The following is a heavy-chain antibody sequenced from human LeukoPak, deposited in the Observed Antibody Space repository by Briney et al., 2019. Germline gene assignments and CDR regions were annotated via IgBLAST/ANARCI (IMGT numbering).Heavy chain of an antibody. CDR3: ARADSMVRGVMGFDP. D-gene: IGHD3-10*01. CDR2: INAGNGNT. J-gene: IGHJ5*02. V-gene: IGHV1-3*01. CDR1: GYTFTSYA. Sequence: ASVKVSCKASGYTFTSYAMHWVRQAPGQRLEWMGWINAGNGNTKYSQKFQGRVTITRDTSASTAYMELSSLRSEDTAVYYCARADSMVRGVMGFDPWGQGTLVTVSS.